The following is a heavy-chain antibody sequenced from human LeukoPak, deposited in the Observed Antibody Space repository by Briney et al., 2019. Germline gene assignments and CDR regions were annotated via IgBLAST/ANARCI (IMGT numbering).Heavy chain of an antibody. J-gene: IGHJ6*02. CDR1: GFNFSTYW. V-gene: IGHV3-48*02. D-gene: IGHD2-2*01. CDR2: ISSGSRDI. Sequence: GGSLRLSCAASGFNFSTYWMSWVRQAPGKGLEWLSFISSGSRDIYYADSVKGRFTISRDNGKNSLYLHMNSLRDEDTAVYYCARASCYLRNCYYYGMDVWGQGTTVTVSS. CDR3: ARASCYLRNCYYYGMDV.